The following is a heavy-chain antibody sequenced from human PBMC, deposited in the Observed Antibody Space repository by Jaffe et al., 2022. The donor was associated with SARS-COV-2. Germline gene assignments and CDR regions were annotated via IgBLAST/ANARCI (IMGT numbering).Heavy chain of an antibody. V-gene: IGHV3-43*01. CDR2: ISWDGGST. Sequence: EVQLVESGGVVVQPGGSLRLSCAASGFTFDDYTMHWVRQAPGKGLEWVSLISWDGGSTYYADSVKGRFTISRDNSKNSLYLQMNSLRTEDTALYYCAKAELAAALYDAFDIWGQGTMVTVSS. D-gene: IGHD6-13*01. CDR3: AKAELAAALYDAFDI. J-gene: IGHJ3*02. CDR1: GFTFDDYT.